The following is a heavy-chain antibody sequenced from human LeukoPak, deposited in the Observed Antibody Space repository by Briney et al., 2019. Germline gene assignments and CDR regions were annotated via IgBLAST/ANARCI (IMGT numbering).Heavy chain of an antibody. Sequence: GGSLRLSCAASGFTLSSYGMHWVRQAPGKGLEYVSAISSNGGSTYYANSVKGRFTISRDNSKNTLYLQMGSLRAEDMAVYYCARGDSSGYYSHYWGQGTLVTVSS. CDR3: ARGDSSGYYSHY. D-gene: IGHD3-22*01. V-gene: IGHV3-64*01. CDR2: ISSNGGST. J-gene: IGHJ4*02. CDR1: GFTLSSYG.